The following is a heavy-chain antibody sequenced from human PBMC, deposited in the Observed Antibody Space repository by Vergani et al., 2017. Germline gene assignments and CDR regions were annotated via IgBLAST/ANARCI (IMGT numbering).Heavy chain of an antibody. CDR2: IYSTGST. CDR1: GGSFNTYY. J-gene: IGHJ6*03. Sequence: QVQLEESGPGLVKPSETLSLTCTVSGGSFNTYYWSWIRQSPGKGLEWIGYIYSTGSTNYNPSLNSRVTMSVDTSKNQFSLKLRSVTAADTAVYYCARGDNYYDSSGYYPRYYYYMDVWGKGTTVTVSS. CDR3: ARGDNYYDSSGYYPRYYYYMDV. D-gene: IGHD3-22*01. V-gene: IGHV4-59*13.